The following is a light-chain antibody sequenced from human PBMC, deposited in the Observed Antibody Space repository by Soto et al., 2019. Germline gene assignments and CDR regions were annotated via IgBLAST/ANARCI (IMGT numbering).Light chain of an antibody. CDR2: GAS. CDR1: QTVSSY. V-gene: IGKV3-20*01. Sequence: ENVLTQSPGTLSLSPGERATLSCRASQTVSSYLTWYQQRPGQAPRRLIYGASKRATGIPDRFSGSGSGTDLTLTISTLEPADFALYYCQQYGTSPITFGQGTRLEIK. J-gene: IGKJ5*01. CDR3: QQYGTSPIT.